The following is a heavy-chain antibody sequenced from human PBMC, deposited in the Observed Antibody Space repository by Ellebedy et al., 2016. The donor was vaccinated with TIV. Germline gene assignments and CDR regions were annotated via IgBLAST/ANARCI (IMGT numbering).Heavy chain of an antibody. CDR3: AAAHYYFYGKDV. CDR1: GCPFSSFE. Sequence: GESLKISCAASGCPFSSFEFNWVRQSPGKGLEWVSYISSSGTTKYYADSVKGRFTISRDNAKNSLYLQMNSLRAEDTAVYYCAAAHYYFYGKDVWGQGTRVTVSS. J-gene: IGHJ6*02. V-gene: IGHV3-48*03. D-gene: IGHD2-15*01. CDR2: ISSSGTTK.